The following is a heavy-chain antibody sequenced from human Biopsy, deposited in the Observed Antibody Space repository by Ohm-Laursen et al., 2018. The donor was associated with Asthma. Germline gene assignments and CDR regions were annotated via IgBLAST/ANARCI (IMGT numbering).Heavy chain of an antibody. Sequence: SDTLSLTCAVSGGSVSSGSHYWSWIRQPPGKGLEWIGYISYSGSTNYNPSLKSRVTISVDTSKNQFSLKLSSVTAADSAVYYCARLSLEGYLTYNYFDPWGQGAPVTVSS. CDR1: GGSVSSGSHY. D-gene: IGHD2-15*01. CDR3: ARLSLEGYLTYNYFDP. CDR2: ISYSGST. J-gene: IGHJ5*02. V-gene: IGHV4-61*01.